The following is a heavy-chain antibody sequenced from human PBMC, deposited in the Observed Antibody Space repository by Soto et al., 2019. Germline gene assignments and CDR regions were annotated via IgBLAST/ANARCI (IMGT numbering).Heavy chain of an antibody. CDR2: IYYSGST. Sequence: KPSETLSLTCTVSGGSISSGDYYWSWIRQPPGKGLEWIGYIYYSGSTYYNPSLKSRVTISVDTSKNQFSLKLSSVTAADTAMYYCARGLGSGPFDIWGQGTMVTASS. V-gene: IGHV4-30-4*01. J-gene: IGHJ3*02. CDR3: ARGLGSGPFDI. CDR1: GGSISSGDYY. D-gene: IGHD2-15*01.